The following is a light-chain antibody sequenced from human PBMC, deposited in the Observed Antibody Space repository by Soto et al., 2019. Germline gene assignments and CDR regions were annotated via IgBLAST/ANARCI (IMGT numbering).Light chain of an antibody. Sequence: DIQMTQSPSALSASVGDRVAITCRASQSISSWLAWYQQKPGKAPKLLIYDASSLESGVPSRFSGSGSGTEFTLTISSLQPDDFATYYCQQYNSPSTFAQGTKVEIK. CDR1: QSISSW. CDR3: QQYNSPST. J-gene: IGKJ1*01. CDR2: DAS. V-gene: IGKV1-5*01.